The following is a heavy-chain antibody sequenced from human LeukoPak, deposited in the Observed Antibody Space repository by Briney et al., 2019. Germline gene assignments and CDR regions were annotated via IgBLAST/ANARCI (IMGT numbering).Heavy chain of an antibody. D-gene: IGHD2-15*01. Sequence: GASVKVSCKASGYTFTSYGISWVRQARGQGLEWMGWISAYNGNTNYAQKLQGRVTMTTDTSTSTAYMELRSLRSDDTAVYYCARGLGYCSGGSCYDQYYFDYWGQGTLVTVSS. J-gene: IGHJ4*02. CDR2: ISAYNGNT. V-gene: IGHV1-18*01. CDR3: ARGLGYCSGGSCYDQYYFDY. CDR1: GYTFTSYG.